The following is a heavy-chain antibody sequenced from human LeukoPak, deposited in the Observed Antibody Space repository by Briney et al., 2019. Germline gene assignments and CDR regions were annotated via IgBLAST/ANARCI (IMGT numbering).Heavy chain of an antibody. V-gene: IGHV3-64*01. CDR1: GFTFSSYA. Sequence: GGSLRLSCAASGFTFSSYAMHWVRQAPGKGLEYVSAISSNGGSTYYANSVKGRFTISRDNSKNTLYLQMGSLRAEDMAVYYCARKGIAAASDYWGQGTLVTVSS. CDR3: ARKGIAAASDY. D-gene: IGHD6-13*01. J-gene: IGHJ4*02. CDR2: ISSNGGST.